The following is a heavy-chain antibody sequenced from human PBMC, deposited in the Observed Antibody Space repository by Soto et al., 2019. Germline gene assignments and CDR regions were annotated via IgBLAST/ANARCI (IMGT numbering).Heavy chain of an antibody. D-gene: IGHD2-2*01. J-gene: IGHJ6*02. CDR3: ARDKARYCSSTSCDEDYGMDV. CDR2: IKQDGSEK. CDR1: GFTFSSYW. Sequence: GGSLRLSCAASGFTFSSYWMSWVRQAPGKGLEWVANIKQDGSEKYYVDSVKGRFTISRDNAKNSLYLQMNSLRAEDTAVYYCARDKARYCSSTSCDEDYGMDVWGQGTTVTVSS. V-gene: IGHV3-7*01.